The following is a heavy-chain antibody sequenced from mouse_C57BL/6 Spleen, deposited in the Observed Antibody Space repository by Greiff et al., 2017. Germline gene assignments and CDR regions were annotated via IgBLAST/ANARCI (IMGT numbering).Heavy chain of an antibody. CDR1: GYAFTNYL. CDR3: ARSYITPRDY. CDR2: INPGSGGT. J-gene: IGHJ2*01. V-gene: IGHV1-54*01. Sequence: QVQLQQSGAELVRPGTSVKVSCKASGYAFTNYLIEWVKQRPGQGLEWIGVINPGSGGTNYNEQFKGKGTLTADKSSSTAYMQLSSLTSEDSAVYFCARSYITPRDYWGQGTTLTVSS. D-gene: IGHD1-1*01.